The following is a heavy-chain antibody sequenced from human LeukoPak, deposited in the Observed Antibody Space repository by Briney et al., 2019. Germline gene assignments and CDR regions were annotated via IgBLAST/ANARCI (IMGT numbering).Heavy chain of an antibody. J-gene: IGHJ4*02. CDR2: INPSGGNT. CDR3: AKADGWPLDY. V-gene: IGHV1-46*01. CDR1: GYTFITYY. D-gene: IGHD5-24*01. Sequence: GASVKVSCKASGYTFITYYMHWVRQAPGQGLEWMGIINPSGGNTSYAQKFQGRLTMTRDTSTSTVYMELSSLRSEDTAVCYCAKADGWPLDYWGRGTLVTVSS.